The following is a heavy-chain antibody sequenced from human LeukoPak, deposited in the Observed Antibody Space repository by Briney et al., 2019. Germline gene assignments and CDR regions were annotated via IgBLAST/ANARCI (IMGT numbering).Heavy chain of an antibody. D-gene: IGHD7-27*01. J-gene: IGHJ4*02. V-gene: IGHV1-46*01. CDR2: ISPRGDST. Sequence: ASVKVSCKASGYIFTNHFVHWVRQAPGQGLEWMGIISPRGDSTTFAQKFVGRLTMTRGTSTSTVYMQLSSLRSDDTAVYYCARAGDQYFDLWGQGTLVTVSS. CDR1: GYIFTNHF. CDR3: ARAGDQYFDL.